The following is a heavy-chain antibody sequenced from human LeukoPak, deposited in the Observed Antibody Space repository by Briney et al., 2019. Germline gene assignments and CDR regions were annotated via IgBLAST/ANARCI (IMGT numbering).Heavy chain of an antibody. V-gene: IGHV3-30*14. J-gene: IGHJ6*03. CDR1: GFTFSSYA. Sequence: GGSLRLSCAASGFTFSSYAMHWVRQAPGKGLEWVAVISYSGSNKQYADYVKGRFTISRDNSKNTLYLQMNSLRAEDTAVYYCARSDLNYYYYMDVWGKGTTVTISS. CDR2: ISYSGSNK. CDR3: ARSDLNYYYYMDV.